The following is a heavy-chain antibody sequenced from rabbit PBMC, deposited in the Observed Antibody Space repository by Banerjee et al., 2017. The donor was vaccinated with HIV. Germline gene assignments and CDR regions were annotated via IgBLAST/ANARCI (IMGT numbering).Heavy chain of an antibody. D-gene: IGHD2-1*01. CDR2: IYTGDGAT. CDR1: GFTISSGYY. CDR3: ARSPTDYARYYFNL. J-gene: IGHJ4*01. Sequence: QQQLEESGGGLVKPGGTLALTCKASGFTISSGYYMCWVRQAPGKGLELITCIYTGDGATWYTSWVNGRFTISRSTSLNTVTLQMTSLTAADTATYFCARSPTDYARYYFNLWGQGTLVTVS. V-gene: IGHV1S43*01.